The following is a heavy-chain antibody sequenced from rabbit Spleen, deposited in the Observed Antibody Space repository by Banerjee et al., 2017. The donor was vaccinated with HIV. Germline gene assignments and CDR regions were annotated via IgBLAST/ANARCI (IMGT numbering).Heavy chain of an antibody. V-gene: IGHV1S45*01. Sequence: QEQLVESGGGLVQPGGSLKLSCKASGFDFSSYGVSWVRQAPGKGLEWIACINASTGKPVYATWASGRFIISRTSSTTVTLRMTSLTAADTATYFCARDMGVAAGYYFNLWGPGTLVTVS. CDR3: ARDMGVAAGYYFNL. CDR2: INASTGKP. CDR1: GFDFSSYG. J-gene: IGHJ4*01. D-gene: IGHD4-1*01.